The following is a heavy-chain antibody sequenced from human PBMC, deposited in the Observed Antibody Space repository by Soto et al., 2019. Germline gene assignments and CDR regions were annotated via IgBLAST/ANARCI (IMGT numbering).Heavy chain of an antibody. D-gene: IGHD3-9*01. CDR1: GYTFTGYY. J-gene: IGHJ6*02. V-gene: IGHV1-2*04. Sequence: ASVKVSCKASGYTFTGYYMHWVRQAPGQGLEWMGWINPNSGGTNYAQKFQGWVTMTRDTSISTAYMELSRLRSDDTAVYYCARAHSPGNDILTGSSNYYGMDVWGQGTTVTVSS. CDR2: INPNSGGT. CDR3: ARAHSPGNDILTGSSNYYGMDV.